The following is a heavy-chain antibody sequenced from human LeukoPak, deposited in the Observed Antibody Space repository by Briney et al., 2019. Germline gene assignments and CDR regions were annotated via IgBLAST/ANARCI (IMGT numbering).Heavy chain of an antibody. CDR1: GFTFDGYW. CDR3: WVPATAGEGDY. J-gene: IGHJ4*02. V-gene: IGHV3-74*01. D-gene: IGHD2-2*01. CDR2: INSDGSTT. Sequence: PAGGSLRLSCAASGFTFDGYWMHWVRQAPGKGLVWVSRINSDGSTTNYADSVMGRFTISRDNAKNTLYLQMDSLTVEDAAVYYCWVPATAGEGDYWGQGTLVTVSS.